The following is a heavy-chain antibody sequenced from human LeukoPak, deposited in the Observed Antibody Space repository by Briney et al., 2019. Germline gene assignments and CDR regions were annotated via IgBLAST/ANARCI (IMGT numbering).Heavy chain of an antibody. J-gene: IGHJ4*02. CDR3: ARAQDGIAAAGIGY. CDR2: IWYDGSNK. Sequence: GRSLRLSCAASGFTFSSYGMLWVRQAPGKGLEWVAVIWYDGSNKYYADSVKGRFTISRDNSKNTLYLQMNSLRAEDTAVYYCARAQDGIAAAGIGYWGQGTLVTVSS. CDR1: GFTFSSYG. V-gene: IGHV3-33*01. D-gene: IGHD6-13*01.